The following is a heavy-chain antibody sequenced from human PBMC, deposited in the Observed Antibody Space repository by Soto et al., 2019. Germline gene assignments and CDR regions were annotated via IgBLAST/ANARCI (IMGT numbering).Heavy chain of an antibody. CDR2: IYYNGDT. J-gene: IGHJ3*02. D-gene: IGHD3-22*01. Sequence: PSETLSLTCTVSGGSIGSGGYYWSWIRQHPGKGLEWIGHIYYNGDTHYNPSLKSRLSISLDTSKNHFSLNLSSVTAADSAVYFCRVVTLLRSFDIWGPGTMVTVSS. V-gene: IGHV4-31*03. CDR3: RVVTLLRSFDI. CDR1: GGSIGSGGYY.